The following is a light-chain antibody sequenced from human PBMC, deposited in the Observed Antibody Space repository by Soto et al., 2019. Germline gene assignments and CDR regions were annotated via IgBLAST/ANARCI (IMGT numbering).Light chain of an antibody. V-gene: IGKV3-11*01. Sequence: EIVLKQSPATLSLSQGGIATLACRASQSVGGYLAWYQQRPGRSPRLLIYGASNRATGIPARFSGSGSGTDFTLTISSLETEDFAVYYCQHDYNLLTFGGGTKVDIK. CDR2: GAS. CDR3: QHDYNLLT. J-gene: IGKJ4*01. CDR1: QSVGGY.